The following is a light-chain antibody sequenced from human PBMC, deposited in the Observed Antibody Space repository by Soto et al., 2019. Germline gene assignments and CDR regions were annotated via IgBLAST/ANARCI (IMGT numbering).Light chain of an antibody. CDR3: NPYTTRPTFV. V-gene: IGLV2-14*01. J-gene: IGLJ1*01. CDR1: SSDVGTDNY. Sequence: QPATVSGSLGQSVTFWCTGTSSDVGTDNYVSWYQQHTGRAPRVVIYYVSNRPSGDSNRFCGSRYLRTGSLTISGLQAEEEADYHRNPYTTRPTFVFGTGPKVTVL. CDR2: YVS.